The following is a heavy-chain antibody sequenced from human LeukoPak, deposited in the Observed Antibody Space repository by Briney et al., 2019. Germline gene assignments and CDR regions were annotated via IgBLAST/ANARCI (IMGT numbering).Heavy chain of an antibody. CDR3: AKSDDSSGYWGSHFDY. CDR1: GFTFRSYG. CDR2: MSGSGGSR. J-gene: IGHJ4*02. D-gene: IGHD3-22*01. Sequence: GGILKLSCAASGFTFRSYGMSWVRQAPGKGLEWVSTMSGSGGSRYHADSVKGRFTISRDNSKNTLYLQMNSLRAEDTAVYYCAKSDDSSGYWGSHFDYWGQGTLVTVSS. V-gene: IGHV3-23*01.